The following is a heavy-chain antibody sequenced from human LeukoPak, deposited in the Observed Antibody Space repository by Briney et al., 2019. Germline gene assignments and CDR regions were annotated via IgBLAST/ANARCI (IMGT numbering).Heavy chain of an antibody. Sequence: GGSLRLSCAASGFTFGGSAMQWVRQASGKGLEWVGRIRSKANSYATAYAASVKGRFTISRDDSKNTAYLQMNSLKTEDTAVYYCAKDKGYSSSWYLFDYWGQGTLVTVSS. D-gene: IGHD6-13*01. J-gene: IGHJ4*02. CDR3: AKDKGYSSSWYLFDY. V-gene: IGHV3-73*01. CDR2: IRSKANSYAT. CDR1: GFTFGGSA.